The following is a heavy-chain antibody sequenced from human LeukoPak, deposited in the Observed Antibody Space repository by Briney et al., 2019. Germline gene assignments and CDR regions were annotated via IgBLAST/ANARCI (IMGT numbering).Heavy chain of an antibody. V-gene: IGHV3-23*01. CDR2: ISGSGGST. CDR1: GFPFSNFA. CDR3: AKDLSSIAAAGTHY. Sequence: GGSLRLSCAASGFPFSNFAMSWVRQAPGKGLEWVSAISGSGGSTYYADSVKGRFTISRDNSKNTLYLQMNSLRAEDTAVYYCAKDLSSIAAAGTHYWGQGTLVTVSS. J-gene: IGHJ4*02. D-gene: IGHD6-13*01.